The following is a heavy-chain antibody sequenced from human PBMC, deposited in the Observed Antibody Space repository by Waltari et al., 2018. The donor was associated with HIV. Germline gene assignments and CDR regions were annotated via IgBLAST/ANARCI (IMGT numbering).Heavy chain of an antibody. D-gene: IGHD6-19*01. V-gene: IGHV1-69*01. Sequence: QVQLVQSGAEVKKPGSSVKVSCKASGGTFSSDAISWVRQAPGQGLEWMGGIIPIFGTTNYAQKFQGRVTITADESTSTAYMELSSLRSEDTAVYYCARDLSPKVVAGTVFQHWGQGTLVTVSS. CDR1: GGTFSSDA. CDR3: ARDLSPKVVAGTVFQH. CDR2: IIPIFGTT. J-gene: IGHJ1*01.